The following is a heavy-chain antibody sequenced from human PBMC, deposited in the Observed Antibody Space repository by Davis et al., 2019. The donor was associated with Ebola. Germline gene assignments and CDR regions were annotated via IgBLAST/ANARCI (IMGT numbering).Heavy chain of an antibody. Sequence: GESLKISCATSGFIFSNYVMSWVRQAPGKGLEWISYISSSSGTIYYADSVKGRFIISRDNSKNTLHLQMNSLRVEDTAIYYCAKDTSSIWFDVWGQGTMVTVSS. J-gene: IGHJ3*01. CDR2: ISSSSGTI. D-gene: IGHD6-13*01. CDR1: GFIFSNYV. CDR3: AKDTSSIWFDV. V-gene: IGHV3-23*01.